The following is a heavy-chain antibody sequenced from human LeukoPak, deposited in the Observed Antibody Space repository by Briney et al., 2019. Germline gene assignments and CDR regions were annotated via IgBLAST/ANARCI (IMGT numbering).Heavy chain of an antibody. CDR3: ARVDTAMITSAFDI. V-gene: IGHV3-33*01. D-gene: IGHD5-18*01. Sequence: GRSLRLSCAASGFTFSSYGMHWVRQAPGKGLEWVAVIWYDGSNKFYADSVKGRFTISRDNSKNTLYLQMNSLRAEDTAVYYCARVDTAMITSAFDIWGQETMVTVSS. CDR2: IWYDGSNK. J-gene: IGHJ3*02. CDR1: GFTFSSYG.